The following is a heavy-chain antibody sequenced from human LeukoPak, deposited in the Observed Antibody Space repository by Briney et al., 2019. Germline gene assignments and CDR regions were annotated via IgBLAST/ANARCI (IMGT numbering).Heavy chain of an antibody. D-gene: IGHD4-17*01. CDR1: GFSFTNYW. J-gene: IGHJ4*02. CDR2: INSDGSAT. V-gene: IGHV3-74*01. CDR3: ARDKYGDYVIDY. Sequence: GGSLRLSCAASGFSFTNYWMHWVRQAPGKGLVWVSHINSDGSATRYADSVKGRFTISRDNAKNSLYLQMNSLRAEDTAVYYCARDKYGDYVIDYWGQGTLVTVSS.